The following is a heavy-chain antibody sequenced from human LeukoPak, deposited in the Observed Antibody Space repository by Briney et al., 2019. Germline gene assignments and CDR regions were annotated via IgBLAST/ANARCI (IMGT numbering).Heavy chain of an antibody. CDR3: ARAGRCSSTSCSGWFDP. Sequence: PSETLSLTCTVSGGSISSGGYYWSWIRQHPGKGLEWIGYIYYSGSTYYNPSLKSRVTISVDTSKSQFSLKLSSVTAADTAVYYCARAGRCSSTSCSGWFDPWGQGTLVTVSS. V-gene: IGHV4-31*03. D-gene: IGHD2-2*01. CDR1: GGSISSGGYY. J-gene: IGHJ5*02. CDR2: IYYSGST.